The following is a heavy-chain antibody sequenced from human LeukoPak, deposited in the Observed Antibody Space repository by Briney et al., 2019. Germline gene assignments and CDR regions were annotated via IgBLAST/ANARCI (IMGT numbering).Heavy chain of an antibody. Sequence: GGSLRLSCVASGFPFSSYWMTWVRQAPGKGLEWVANIKQDGSKKPYVDSVKGRFTISRDNAKNSLYLQMNSLRAEDTAVYYCARVDSSGYTHFDYWGQGTLVTVSS. D-gene: IGHD3-22*01. J-gene: IGHJ4*02. CDR3: ARVDSSGYTHFDY. CDR1: GFPFSSYW. V-gene: IGHV3-7*04. CDR2: IKQDGSKK.